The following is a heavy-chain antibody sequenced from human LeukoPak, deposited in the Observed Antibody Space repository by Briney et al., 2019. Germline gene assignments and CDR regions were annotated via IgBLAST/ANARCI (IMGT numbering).Heavy chain of an antibody. Sequence: ASVKVSCKASGYTFTSYDINWVRQATGQGLEWMGWMNPNSGNTGYAQKFQGRVTMTRNTSISTAYMELSSLRSEDTAVYYCARPTARLGWFDPWGQGTLVTVSS. D-gene: IGHD6-6*01. CDR2: MNPNSGNT. CDR3: ARPTARLGWFDP. J-gene: IGHJ5*02. V-gene: IGHV1-8*01. CDR1: GYTFTSYD.